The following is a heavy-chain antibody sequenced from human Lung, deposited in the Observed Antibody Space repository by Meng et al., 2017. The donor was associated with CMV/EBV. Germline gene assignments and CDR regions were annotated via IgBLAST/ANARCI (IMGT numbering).Heavy chain of an antibody. CDR2: IYGDDEK. J-gene: IGHJ5*02. CDR3: ARAAARPSDWFDP. CDR1: GFSLSTSGVG. V-gene: IGHV2-5*02. D-gene: IGHD6-6*01. Sequence: QSTLQVSGPTLVKPTQTLTLTCTFSGFSLSTSGVGVGWIRQPPGKALECLAIIYGDDEKRYSPSLESRLTVTKDTSKNQVVLTMTNMVPVDTATYYCARAAARPSDWFDPWGQGTLVTVSS.